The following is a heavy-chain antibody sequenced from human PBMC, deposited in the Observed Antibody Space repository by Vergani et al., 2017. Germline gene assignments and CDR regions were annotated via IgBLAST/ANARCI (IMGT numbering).Heavy chain of an antibody. V-gene: IGHV4-34*01. D-gene: IGHD4-11*01. CDR3: ARVNTETNGHLYYYYYMDV. CDR2: IDHTGRP. CDR1: GGSFTSYH. Sequence: QVQLQQWGGGLLKPSETLSLTCVVIGGSFTSYHWTWIRQSPGEGLEWVGDIDHTGRPDYNPTLKSRLTMSVDKSRNQFSLTLNSVTATDTAIYFFARVNTETNGHLYYYYYMDVWGQGTAVTVS. J-gene: IGHJ6*03.